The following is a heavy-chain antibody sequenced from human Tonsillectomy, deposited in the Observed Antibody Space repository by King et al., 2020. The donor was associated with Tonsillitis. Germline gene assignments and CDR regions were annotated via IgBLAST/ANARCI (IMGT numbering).Heavy chain of an antibody. Sequence: VQLQESGPGLVKPSETLSLTCTVSGGSISSYYWSWLRQPPGKGLEWIGYIYDSGSTNYNPSLKSRGTISVDTSKYQLSLKLSSVTAADTAVYYCARGSNIAAAGTGYYFDYWGQGTLVTVSS. J-gene: IGHJ4*02. CDR3: ARGSNIAAAGTGYYFDY. D-gene: IGHD6-13*01. CDR1: GGSISSYY. CDR2: IYDSGST. V-gene: IGHV4-59*01.